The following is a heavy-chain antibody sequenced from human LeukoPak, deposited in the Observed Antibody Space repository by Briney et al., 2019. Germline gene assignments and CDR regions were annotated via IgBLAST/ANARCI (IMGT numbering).Heavy chain of an antibody. J-gene: IGHJ4*02. CDR2: INSDGNTT. V-gene: IGHV3-74*01. CDR1: GFTFSSYW. Sequence: PGGSLRLSCAASGFTFSSYWMHWVRQAPGKGLVWVSRINSDGNTTRYADSVKGRFTISRDNARNTLYLQMNSLKTEDTAVYYCTTEYNFNYYDSSGYYYWGQGTLVTVSS. D-gene: IGHD3-22*01. CDR3: TTEYNFNYYDSSGYYY.